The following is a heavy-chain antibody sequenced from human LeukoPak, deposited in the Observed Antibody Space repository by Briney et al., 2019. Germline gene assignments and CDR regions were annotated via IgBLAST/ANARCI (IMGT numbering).Heavy chain of an antibody. J-gene: IGHJ4*02. Sequence: PGGSLRLSCAASGFTFSSYGMHWVRQAPGKGLEWVAVIWYDGSNKYFADSVKGRFTISRDNSKNTLYLQMNSLRAEDTAVYYCAIDAFIAAAGFDYWGQGTLVTVSS. CDR3: AIDAFIAAAGFDY. CDR1: GFTFSSYG. V-gene: IGHV3-33*01. CDR2: IWYDGSNK. D-gene: IGHD6-13*01.